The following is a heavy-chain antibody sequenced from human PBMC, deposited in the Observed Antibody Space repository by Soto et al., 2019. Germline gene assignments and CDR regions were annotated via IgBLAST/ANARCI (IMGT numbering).Heavy chain of an antibody. CDR3: ARVSSIAARPGWFDP. CDR2: IKQDESEK. D-gene: IGHD6-6*01. CDR1: GFTFSSYW. V-gene: IGHV3-7*03. J-gene: IGHJ5*02. Sequence: GGSLRLSCAASGFTFSSYWMSWVRQAPGKGLEWVANIKQDESEKYYVDSVKGRFTISRDNAKNSLYLQMNSLRAEDTAVYYCARVSSIAARPGWFDPWGQGTLVTVSS.